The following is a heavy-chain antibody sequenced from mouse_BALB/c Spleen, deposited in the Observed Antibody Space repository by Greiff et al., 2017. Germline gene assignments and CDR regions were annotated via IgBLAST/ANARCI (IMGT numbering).Heavy chain of an antibody. V-gene: IGHV1-9*01. J-gene: IGHJ2*01. CDR1: GYTFSSYW. CDR2: ILPGSGST. CDR3: ARRLDY. Sequence: VKLQESGAELMKPGASVKISCKATGYTFSSYWIEWVKQRPGHGLEWIGEILPGSGSTNHNEKFKGKATFTADTSSNTAYMQLSSLTSEDSAVYYCARRLDYWGQGTTLTVSS.